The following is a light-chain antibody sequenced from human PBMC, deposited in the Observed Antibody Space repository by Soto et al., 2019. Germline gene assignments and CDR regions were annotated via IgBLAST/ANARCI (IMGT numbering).Light chain of an antibody. CDR2: DVS. J-gene: IGLJ1*01. V-gene: IGLV2-14*01. CDR1: GSDVGGYNY. Sequence: QSALTQPASVSGSPGQSITISCTGTGSDVGGYNYVSWYQQYPGKAPKLMIYDVSNRPSGVSNRFSGSKSGNTASLTISGLQAEDEADYYCSSYTISNTLVFGSGTKLTVL. CDR3: SSYTISNTLV.